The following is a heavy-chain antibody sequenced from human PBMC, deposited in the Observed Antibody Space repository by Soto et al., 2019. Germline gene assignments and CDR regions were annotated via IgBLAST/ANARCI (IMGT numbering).Heavy chain of an antibody. CDR1: WGSGVGVGGR. J-gene: IGHJ3*02. Sequence: VAWGSGVGVGGRRIFIRQPPGKGLEWIGYIYYSGSTNYNPSLKSRVTISVDTSKNQFSLKLSSVTAAETVVYSCEILSPLTPAFAIRRKRTMVTVSS. CDR3: EILSPLTPAFAI. CDR2: IYYSGST. V-gene: IGHV4-61*08.